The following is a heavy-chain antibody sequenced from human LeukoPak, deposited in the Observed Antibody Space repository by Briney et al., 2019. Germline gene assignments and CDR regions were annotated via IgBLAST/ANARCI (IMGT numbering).Heavy chain of an antibody. CDR1: GFTFNSYL. J-gene: IGHJ2*01. Sequence: GGSLRLSCAASGFTFNSYLMSWVRQAPGKGLVWVSRIDGDGATTSYEDSVKGRFTISRDNANNMVYLEMNSLRVEDTAVYYCTRDSGADRRYFDLWGRGTLVAVSS. CDR2: IDGDGATT. CDR3: TRDSGADRRYFDL. V-gene: IGHV3-74*01. D-gene: IGHD7-27*01.